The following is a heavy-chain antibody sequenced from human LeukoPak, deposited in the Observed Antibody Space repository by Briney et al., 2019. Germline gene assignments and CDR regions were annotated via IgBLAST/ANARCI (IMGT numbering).Heavy chain of an antibody. CDR3: AKNRDSSDYPRDFDY. CDR2: IRHDGSYQ. D-gene: IGHD6-19*01. CDR1: RFTFSSYG. J-gene: IGHJ4*02. Sequence: PGGSLRLSCAASRFTFSSYGMHWVRQTPGKGPEWVAFIRHDGSYQQYVDSVKGRFTVSRDNSKDTVYLQMNSLRTEDTAVYYCAKNRDSSDYPRDFDYWGQGTLVTVSS. V-gene: IGHV3-30*02.